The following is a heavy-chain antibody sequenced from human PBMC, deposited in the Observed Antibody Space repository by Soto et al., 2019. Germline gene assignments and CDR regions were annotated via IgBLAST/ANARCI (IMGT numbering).Heavy chain of an antibody. V-gene: IGHV3-7*01. Sequence: EVQLVKSGGGLVQPGGSLRLSCAASGFTFSNFLMSWARQAPGKGLEWVANINQDGSVKYYVDSVKGRFTVSRDNADNPVYVKISSLRAEDTALYYCARDLEQTRGRYYIFLCMGGWGKGTTVTV. D-gene: IGHD1-26*01. CDR3: ARDLEQTRGRYYIFLCMGG. J-gene: IGHJ6*03. CDR2: INQDGSVK. CDR1: GFTFSNFL.